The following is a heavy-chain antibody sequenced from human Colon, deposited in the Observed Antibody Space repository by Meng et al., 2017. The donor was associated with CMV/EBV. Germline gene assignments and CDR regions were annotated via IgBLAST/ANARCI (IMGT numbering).Heavy chain of an antibody. CDR3: VRYENLQHGMDV. CDR1: GLTFSNHA. D-gene: IGHD2-8*01. CDR2: ISSSGRTI. V-gene: IGHV3-48*04. J-gene: IGHJ6*02. Sequence: GESLKISCAGSGLTFSNHAMTWVRQAPGKGLEWISYISSSGRTIFDADSVKGRFTISRDNAKKSVYLQMNSLRAGDTAVYYCVRYENLQHGMDVWGHGTTVTVSS.